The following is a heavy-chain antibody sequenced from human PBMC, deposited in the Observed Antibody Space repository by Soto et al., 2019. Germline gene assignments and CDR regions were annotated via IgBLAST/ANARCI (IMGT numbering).Heavy chain of an antibody. J-gene: IGHJ3*02. D-gene: IGHD6-19*01. Sequence: GGPLRLSCAASGFTFSSYAMSWVRQAPGKGLEWVSAISGSGGSTYYADSVKGRFTISRDNSKNTLYLQMNSLRAEDTAVYYCAKERSIAVAAYDAFDIWGQGTMVTVPS. V-gene: IGHV3-23*01. CDR1: GFTFSSYA. CDR3: AKERSIAVAAYDAFDI. CDR2: ISGSGGST.